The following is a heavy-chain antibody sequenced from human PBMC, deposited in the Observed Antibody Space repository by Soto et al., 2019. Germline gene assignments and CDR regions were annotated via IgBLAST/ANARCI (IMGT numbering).Heavy chain of an antibody. CDR2: IIPIFGTA. V-gene: IGHV1-69*13. Sequence: ASVEVSCKASGGTFSSYAISWVRQAPGQGLEWMGGIIPIFGTANYAQNFQGRVTIAADESTNTAYMELSSLRSEDTAVYYCAGDLGSGWYNYWGQGTMLTVYS. D-gene: IGHD6-19*01. CDR3: AGDLGSGWYNY. J-gene: IGHJ4*02. CDR1: GGTFSSYA.